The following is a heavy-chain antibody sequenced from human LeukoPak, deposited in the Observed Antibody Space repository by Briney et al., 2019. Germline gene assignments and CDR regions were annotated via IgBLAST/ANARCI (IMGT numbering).Heavy chain of an antibody. CDR3: ARGGPYSYGPLGN. Sequence: SQTLSLTCAISGDSVSSNSAAWSWIRQSPSRGLEWLGRTYYRSRWYNDYAVSVRSQITINADTSKNQFSLQLNSVTPEDTAVYYCARGGPYSYGPLGNWGQGTLVTVSS. CDR2: TYYRSRWYN. J-gene: IGHJ4*02. D-gene: IGHD5-18*01. CDR1: GDSVSSNSAA. V-gene: IGHV6-1*01.